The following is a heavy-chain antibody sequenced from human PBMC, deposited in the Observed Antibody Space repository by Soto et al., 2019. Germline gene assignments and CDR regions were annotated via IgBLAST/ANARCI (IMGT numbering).Heavy chain of an antibody. CDR1: GYTFTSYG. Sequence: QVQLVQSGAEVKKPGASVKVSCKASGYTFTSYGISWVRQAPGQGLEWMGWISAYNGNTNHAQKLQGSVTMTTDTSPSTAYMELRSLRSDDTAVYYCARVVYCSGGSCYPFTFALWGQGTIVTVSS. CDR2: ISAYNGNT. CDR3: ARVVYCSGGSCYPFTFAL. J-gene: IGHJ3*01. D-gene: IGHD2-15*01. V-gene: IGHV1-18*01.